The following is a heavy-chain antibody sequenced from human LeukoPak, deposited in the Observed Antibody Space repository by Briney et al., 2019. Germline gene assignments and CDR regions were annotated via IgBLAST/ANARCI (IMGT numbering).Heavy chain of an antibody. CDR2: IKHDGSEI. D-gene: IGHD3/OR15-3a*01. V-gene: IGHV3-7*01. J-gene: IGHJ4*02. CDR3: ARDGRPLDY. CDR1: GFTFDSPS. Sequence: GGPLRLSCVGSGFTFDSPSMTWVRQAPGKGLEWVANIKHDGSEINYVSSVKGRFTISRDNARNSLYLEMSSLRVEDTAIYYCARDGRPLDYWGLGTLVTVSS.